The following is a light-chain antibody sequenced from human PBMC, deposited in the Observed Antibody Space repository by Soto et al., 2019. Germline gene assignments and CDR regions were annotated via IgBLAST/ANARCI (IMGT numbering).Light chain of an antibody. J-gene: IGKJ4*01. CDR1: QSLLHRNGKNY. Sequence: VLTQSPLSLPVTPGEPASISCRSSQSLLHRNGKNYLDWYLQKPGQSPQILIYLASNRSSGVTDSFSGSGSGTDFTLSISPVQADDVGVYYCMQGLQRGSFGGGTKVEIK. V-gene: IGKV2-28*01. CDR2: LAS. CDR3: MQGLQRGS.